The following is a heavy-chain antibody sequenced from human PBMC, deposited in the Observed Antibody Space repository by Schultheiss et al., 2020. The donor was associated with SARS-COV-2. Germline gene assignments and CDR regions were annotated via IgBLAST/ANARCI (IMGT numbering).Heavy chain of an antibody. D-gene: IGHD6-19*01. V-gene: IGHV3-23*01. CDR3: ARDPAASGSAGY. Sequence: GGSLRLSCAASGFTFSSYAMSWVRQAPGKGLEWVSAISGSGGSTYYADSVKGRFTISRDNSKNTLYLQMNSLRAEDTAVYYCARDPAASGSAGYWGQGTLVTVSS. CDR1: GFTFSSYA. J-gene: IGHJ4*02. CDR2: ISGSGGST.